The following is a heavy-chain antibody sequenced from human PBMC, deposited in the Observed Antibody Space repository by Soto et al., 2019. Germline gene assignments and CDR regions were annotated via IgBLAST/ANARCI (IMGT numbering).Heavy chain of an antibody. D-gene: IGHD6-19*01. Sequence: PSETLSLTCTVSGGSISSSSYYWGWIRQPPGKGLEWIGSIYYSGSTYYNPSLKSRVTISVDTSKNQFSLKLSSVTAADTAVYYCARRSRVAATGYFQHWGQGTLVTVSS. CDR3: ARRSRVAATGYFQH. CDR2: IYYSGST. J-gene: IGHJ1*01. V-gene: IGHV4-39*01. CDR1: GGSISSSSYY.